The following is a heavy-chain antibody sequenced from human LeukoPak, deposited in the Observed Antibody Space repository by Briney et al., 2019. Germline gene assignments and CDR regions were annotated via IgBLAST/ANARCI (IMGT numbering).Heavy chain of an antibody. Sequence: GASVKVSCKASGYTFTSYGISWVRQAPGQGLEWMGWISAYNGNTNYAQKLQGRVTMTTDTSTSTAYMELRSLRSDDTAVYYCARYVDPAWYNWNDVGSFDYWGQGTLVTVSS. J-gene: IGHJ4*02. V-gene: IGHV1-18*01. CDR3: ARYVDPAWYNWNDVGSFDY. CDR1: GYTFTSYG. CDR2: ISAYNGNT. D-gene: IGHD1-20*01.